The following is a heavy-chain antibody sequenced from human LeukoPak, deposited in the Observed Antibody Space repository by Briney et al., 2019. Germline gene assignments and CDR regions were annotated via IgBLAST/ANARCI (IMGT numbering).Heavy chain of an antibody. CDR3: ARDKHLGLCGAGRCYPSYFDS. CDR1: GGSITSSY. D-gene: IGHD2-15*01. J-gene: IGHJ4*02. CDR2: ISNAGST. V-gene: IGHV4-59*01. Sequence: PSETLSLTCSVSGGSITSSYWTWVRQPPGKGLEFIGYISNAGSTNYNPFLKSRVTISVDTAKNQLSVNLTSVTDADTAVYYCARDKHLGLCGAGRCYPSYFDSWGRGIQVTVSS.